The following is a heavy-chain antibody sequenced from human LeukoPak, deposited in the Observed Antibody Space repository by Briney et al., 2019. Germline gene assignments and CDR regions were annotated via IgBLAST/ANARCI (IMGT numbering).Heavy chain of an antibody. CDR1: GFTFRSYW. V-gene: IGHV3-15*01. D-gene: IGHD3-22*01. J-gene: IGHJ4*02. CDR3: TEVPHDSAV. Sequence: GGSLRLSCAASGFTFRSYWMTWVRQAPGKGLEWVGYINSKNGGGTSEYAAPVQGSFTISRADTKAWLYLQMNSLKTEDTAVYYCTEVPHDSAVWGQGAMVTVSS. CDR2: INSKNGGGTS.